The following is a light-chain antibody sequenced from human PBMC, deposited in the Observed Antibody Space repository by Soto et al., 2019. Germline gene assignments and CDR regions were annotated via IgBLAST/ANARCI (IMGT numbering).Light chain of an antibody. CDR2: GAS. CDR3: QQYGSSPWT. V-gene: IGKV3-20*01. J-gene: IGKJ1*01. Sequence: EIVLTQSPGTLSLSPGERATLSCRASQSVSRNYLAWYQQKPGQTPRLLIYGASSRATGIPDRFSGSGSGTDFPLTISRLEPEDFAVYYCQQYGSSPWTFGQGTKVE. CDR1: QSVSRNY.